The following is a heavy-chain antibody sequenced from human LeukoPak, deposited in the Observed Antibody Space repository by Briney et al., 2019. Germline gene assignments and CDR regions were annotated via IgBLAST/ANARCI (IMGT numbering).Heavy chain of an antibody. D-gene: IGHD6-19*01. CDR3: ARDDTVAGNDY. Sequence: QPGGSLRLSCAASGFTFYNYGMHWVRQAPGKGLEWVAVIWYDGSNKYYADSVKGRFTISRHNSKNTLYLQMNSLRAEDTAVYYCARDDTVAGNDYWGQGTLVTVSS. CDR1: GFTFYNYG. CDR2: IWYDGSNK. V-gene: IGHV3-33*01. J-gene: IGHJ4*02.